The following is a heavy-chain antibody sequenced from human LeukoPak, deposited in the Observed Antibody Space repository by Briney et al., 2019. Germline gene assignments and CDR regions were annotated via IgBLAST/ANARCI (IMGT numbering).Heavy chain of an antibody. CDR1: GFTFSSYG. CDR3: ATVRYFGSSFDY. Sequence: QPGGSLRLSCAASGFTFSSYGMHWVRQAPGKGLEWVAFIRYDGNNAFYVDSVKGRFTISRDNSKNTLYLQMNSLRAEDTAVYYCATVRYFGSSFDYWGQGTLVTVSS. V-gene: IGHV3-30*02. J-gene: IGHJ4*02. D-gene: IGHD3-9*01. CDR2: IRYDGNNA.